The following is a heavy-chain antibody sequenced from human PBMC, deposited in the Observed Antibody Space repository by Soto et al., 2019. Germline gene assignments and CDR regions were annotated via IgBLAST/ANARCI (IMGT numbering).Heavy chain of an antibody. J-gene: IGHJ5*02. D-gene: IGHD3-16*01. Sequence: GESLKISCKGSGYSFTSYWIGWVRQMPGKGLEWMGIIYPGDSDTRYSPSFQGQVTISADKSISTAYLQWSSLKASDTAMYYCARHLRPPIQTLGSWFDPWGQGTLVTVSS. CDR1: GYSFTSYW. CDR2: IYPGDSDT. CDR3: ARHLRPPIQTLGSWFDP. V-gene: IGHV5-51*01.